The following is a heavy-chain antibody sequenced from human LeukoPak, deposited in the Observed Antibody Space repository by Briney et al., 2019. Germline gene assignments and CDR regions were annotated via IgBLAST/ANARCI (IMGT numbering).Heavy chain of an antibody. J-gene: IGHJ3*02. CDR1: GFTFSSYG. CDR2: ISYDGSNK. V-gene: IGHV3-30*18. CDR3: AKLGTGLWAFDI. Sequence: PGGSLRLSCAASGFTFSSYGMHWVRQAPGKGLEWVAVISYDGSNKYYADSVKGRFTISRDNSKNTLYLQMNSLRAEDTAVYYCAKLGTGLWAFDIWGQGTMVTVSS. D-gene: IGHD1-1*01.